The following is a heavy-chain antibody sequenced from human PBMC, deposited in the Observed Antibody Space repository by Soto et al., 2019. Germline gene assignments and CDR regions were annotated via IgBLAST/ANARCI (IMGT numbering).Heavy chain of an antibody. D-gene: IGHD3-9*01. CDR2: INHSGST. CDR1: GGSIISSSYY. V-gene: IGHV4-39*07. CDR3: ARILTGYLIDY. Sequence: SETLSLTCTVSGGSIISSSYYWSWIRQPPGKGLEWIGEINHSGSTNYNPSLKSRVTISVDTSKNQFSLKLSSVTAADTAVYYCARILTGYLIDYWGQGTLVSVSS. J-gene: IGHJ4*02.